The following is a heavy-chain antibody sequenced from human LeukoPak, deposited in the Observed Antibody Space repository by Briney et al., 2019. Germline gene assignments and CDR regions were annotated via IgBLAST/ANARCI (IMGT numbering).Heavy chain of an antibody. CDR1: GGSFSGYY. D-gene: IGHD3-22*01. J-gene: IGHJ3*02. Sequence: PSETLSLTCAVYGGSFSGYYWSWIRQPPGKGLEWIGEINHSGSTNYNPSLKSRVTISVDTSKNQFSLKLSSVTAADTAVYYCAREDGYYDSRADASDIWGQGTMVTVSS. V-gene: IGHV4-34*01. CDR2: INHSGST. CDR3: AREDGYYDSRADASDI.